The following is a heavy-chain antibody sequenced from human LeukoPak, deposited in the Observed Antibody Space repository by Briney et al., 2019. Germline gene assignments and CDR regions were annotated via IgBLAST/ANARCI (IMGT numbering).Heavy chain of an antibody. D-gene: IGHD3-10*01. V-gene: IGHV6-1*01. CDR3: ATYKGKVRGVTIYYYYYMDV. Sequence: SQTLSLTCAIPGDSVSSNSAAWHWIRQSPSRGLEWLGRTYYRSKWYNDYAVSVKSRITINPDTSKNQFSLQLNSVTPEDTAVYYCATYKGKVRGVTIYYYYYMDVWGKGTTVTISS. CDR2: TYYRSKWYN. CDR1: GDSVSSNSAA. J-gene: IGHJ6*03.